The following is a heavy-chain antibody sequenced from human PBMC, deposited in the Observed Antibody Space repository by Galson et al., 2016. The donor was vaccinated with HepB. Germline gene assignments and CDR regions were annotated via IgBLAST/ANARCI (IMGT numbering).Heavy chain of an antibody. D-gene: IGHD2-21*01. CDR1: GFSFRTSW. CDR2: IKHDGSVK. CDR3: ARGPDIVVVLVPPEFDY. J-gene: IGHJ4*02. V-gene: IGHV3-7*01. Sequence: SLRLSCAASGFSFRTSWMSWVRQAPGKGLEWVANIKHDGSVKQYVDSLKGRFTISRDNSKNTLYLQMNGLRPEDTAVYYCARGPDIVVVLVPPEFDYWGQGTLVTVSS.